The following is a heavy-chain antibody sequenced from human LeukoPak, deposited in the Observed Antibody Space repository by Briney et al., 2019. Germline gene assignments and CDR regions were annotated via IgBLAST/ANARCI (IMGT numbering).Heavy chain of an antibody. CDR1: GYTFTSYD. Sequence: ASVKVSCKASGYTFTSYDINWVRQATGQGLEWMGWMNPNSGNTGYAQKFQGRVTMTRSTSISTAYMELSSLRSEDTAVYYCARVAYDFWSGYYTGSPTSWFDPWGQGTLVTVSS. J-gene: IGHJ5*02. V-gene: IGHV1-8*01. D-gene: IGHD3-3*01. CDR2: MNPNSGNT. CDR3: ARVAYDFWSGYYTGSPTSWFDP.